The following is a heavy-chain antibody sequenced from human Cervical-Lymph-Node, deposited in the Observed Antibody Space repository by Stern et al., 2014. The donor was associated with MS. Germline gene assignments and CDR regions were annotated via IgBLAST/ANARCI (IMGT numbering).Heavy chain of an antibody. D-gene: IGHD6-19*01. Sequence: QVQLQESGPGLVTPSETLSLTCTVSGDSISTRSDYWAWIRQAPGEGLEGIGTTHVSGPTFYNSSLRSRVSISVDTSKRQFSLRLSSVTAADTALYYCARQHSSGWYDYWGQGTLVTVSS. J-gene: IGHJ4*02. CDR1: GDSISTRSDY. CDR2: THVSGPT. CDR3: ARQHSSGWYDY. V-gene: IGHV4-39*01.